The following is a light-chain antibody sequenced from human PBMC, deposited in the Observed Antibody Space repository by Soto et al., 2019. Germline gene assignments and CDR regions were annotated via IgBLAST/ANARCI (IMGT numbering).Light chain of an antibody. CDR2: KAS. J-gene: IGKJ1*01. CDR3: EKYNRYWT. V-gene: IGKV1-5*03. CDR1: QSISIW. Sequence: DIQMNHSPSTLSASVGDRVTITSRASQSISIWLAGYQHKPGKAPKLMIYKASSLESGVPLRFSAGGSGTELSLTISSLQPNAFAIYYCEKYNRYWTWGQGTKVEIK.